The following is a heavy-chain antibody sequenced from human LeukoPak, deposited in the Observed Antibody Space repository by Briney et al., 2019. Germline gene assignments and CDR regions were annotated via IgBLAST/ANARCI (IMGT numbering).Heavy chain of an antibody. CDR2: INWDDVTT. V-gene: IGHV3-43*01. CDR3: VKQSSGYYAPLDP. CDR1: GFDFEDYT. J-gene: IGHJ5*02. Sequence: GGSLRLSCAASGFDFEDYTMHWVRQVPGKSLEWVSFINWDDVTTDYADSVRGRFTISRDNSKNSLYLQMNSLTTEDTALYFCVKQSSGYYAPLDPWGQGTLVSVSS. D-gene: IGHD5-12*01.